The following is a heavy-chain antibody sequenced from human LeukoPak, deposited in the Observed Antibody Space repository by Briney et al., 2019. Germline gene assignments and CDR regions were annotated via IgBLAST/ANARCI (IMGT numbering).Heavy chain of an antibody. CDR2: ISSSSSYI. J-gene: IGHJ5*02. CDR3: ASLAYSGSSNWFDP. CDR1: GFTFSSYS. D-gene: IGHD1-26*01. V-gene: IGHV3-21*01. Sequence: GGSLRLSCAASGFTFSSYSMNWVRQAPGKGLEWVSSISSSSSYIYYADSVKGRFTISRDNAKNSLYLQMNSLRAEDTAVYYCASLAYSGSSNWFDPWGQGTLVTVSS.